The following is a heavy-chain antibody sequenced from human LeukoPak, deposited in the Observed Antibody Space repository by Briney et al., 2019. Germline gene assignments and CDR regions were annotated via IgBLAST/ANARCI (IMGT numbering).Heavy chain of an antibody. V-gene: IGHV4-59*01. D-gene: IGHD3-3*01. CDR1: GGSISSYY. CDR3: ARLAYDFWSGYYGPLNFDY. CDR2: IYYSGST. Sequence: SETLSLTCTVSGGSISSYYWSWLRQPPGKGLEWIGYIYYSGSTNYNPSLKSRVTISVDTSKNQFSLKLSSVTAADTAVYYCARLAYDFWSGYYGPLNFDYWGQGTLVTVSS. J-gene: IGHJ4*02.